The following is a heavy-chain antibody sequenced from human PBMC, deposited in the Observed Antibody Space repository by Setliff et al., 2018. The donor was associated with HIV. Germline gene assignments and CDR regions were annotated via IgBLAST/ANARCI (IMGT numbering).Heavy chain of an antibody. D-gene: IGHD3-3*01. CDR2: ISGSGGST. CDR3: AKALYNFWSGYYSDPSDPPDY. CDR1: GFTFSSYA. J-gene: IGHJ4*02. Sequence: GGSLRLSCAASGFTFSSYAMSWVRQAPGKGLEWVSAISGSGGSTYYADSVKGRFTISRDNSKNTLYLQMNSLRAEDTAVYYCAKALYNFWSGYYSDPSDPPDYWGQGTLVTVSS. V-gene: IGHV3-23*01.